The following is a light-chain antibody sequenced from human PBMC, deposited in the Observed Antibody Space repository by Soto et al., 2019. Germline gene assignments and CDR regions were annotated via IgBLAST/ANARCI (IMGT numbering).Light chain of an antibody. CDR3: SSYTSNNNFV. J-gene: IGLJ2*01. CDR2: DVS. V-gene: IGLV2-14*01. CDR1: TSDVGGYNY. Sequence: QSVLTQPASVSGSPGQSITISCTGTTSDVGGYNYVSWYQQHPGKAPELMIYDVSNRPSGVSNRFSGSKSGNTASLTISGLQAEDEADYYCSSYTSNNNFVFGGGTQLTVL.